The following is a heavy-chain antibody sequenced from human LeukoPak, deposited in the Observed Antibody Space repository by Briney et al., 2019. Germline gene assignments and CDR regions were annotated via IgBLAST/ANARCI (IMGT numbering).Heavy chain of an antibody. D-gene: IGHD4-17*01. J-gene: IGHJ4*02. Sequence: SETLSLTCTVSGGSISSGSYYWSWIRQPAGKGLEWIGRIYTSGSTNYNPSLKSRVTISVDTSKNQFSLKLSSVTAADTAVYYCARLTAVTYVFDYWGQGTLVTVSS. CDR2: IYTSGST. V-gene: IGHV4-61*02. CDR3: ARLTAVTYVFDY. CDR1: GGSISSGSYY.